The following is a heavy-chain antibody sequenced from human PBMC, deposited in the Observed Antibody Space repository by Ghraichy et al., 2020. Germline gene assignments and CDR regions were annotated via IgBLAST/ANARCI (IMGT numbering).Heavy chain of an antibody. Sequence: SETLSLTCTVSGGSISSNSYYWGWIRQPPGEGLEWIGSIYYSGSTYYNPSLKSRVTISVDTSKNQFSLKLSSVTTADTAVYYCARSWDYFDSSGYDAFDIWGQGTMVTVSS. CDR2: IYYSGST. D-gene: IGHD3-22*01. J-gene: IGHJ3*02. V-gene: IGHV4-39*01. CDR3: ARSWDYFDSSGYDAFDI. CDR1: GGSISSNSYY.